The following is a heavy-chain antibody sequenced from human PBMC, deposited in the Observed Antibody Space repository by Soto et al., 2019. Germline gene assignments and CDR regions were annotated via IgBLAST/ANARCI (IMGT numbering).Heavy chain of an antibody. J-gene: IGHJ4*02. CDR3: ARAPRGNYGYPSYFGY. CDR1: GGSISSYY. Sequence: SETLSLTCTVSGGSISSYYCSWIRQPPGKGLEWIGYIYYSGSTNYNPSLKSRVTISVDTSKNQFSLKLSSVTAADTAVYYCARAPRGNYGYPSYFGYWGQGTLVTVSS. D-gene: IGHD3-10*01. V-gene: IGHV4-59*01. CDR2: IYYSGST.